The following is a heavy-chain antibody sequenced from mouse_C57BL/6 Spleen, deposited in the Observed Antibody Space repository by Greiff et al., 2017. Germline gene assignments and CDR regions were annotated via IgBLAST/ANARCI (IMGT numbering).Heavy chain of an antibody. CDR1: GYTFTDYN. D-gene: IGHD2-4*01. V-gene: IGHV1-22*01. CDR3: ARAYYDYDEDAMDY. CDR2: INPNNGGT. Sequence: EVQLQQSGPELVKPGASVKMSCKASGYTFTDYNMHWVKQSHGKSLEWIGYINPNNGGTSYNQKFKGKATLTVNKSSSTAYMELSSLTSEDSAVYYGARAYYDYDEDAMDYWGQGTSVTVSS. J-gene: IGHJ4*01.